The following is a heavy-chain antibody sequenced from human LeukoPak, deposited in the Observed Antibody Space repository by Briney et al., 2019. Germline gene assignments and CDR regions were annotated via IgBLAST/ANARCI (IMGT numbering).Heavy chain of an antibody. Sequence: ASVKVSCKASGYTFTSYGISWVRQAPGQGLEGMGWISAYNGNTNYAQKLQGRVTMTTDTSTSTAYMELRSLRSDDTAVYYCARVSTVVTPGSWAFDIWGQGTMVTVSS. J-gene: IGHJ3*02. CDR3: ARVSTVVTPGSWAFDI. V-gene: IGHV1-18*01. CDR2: ISAYNGNT. CDR1: GYTFTSYG. D-gene: IGHD4-23*01.